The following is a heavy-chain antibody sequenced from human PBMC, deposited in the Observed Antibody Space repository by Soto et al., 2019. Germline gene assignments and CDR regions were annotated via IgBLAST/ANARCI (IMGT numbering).Heavy chain of an antibody. CDR2: IHYSGST. CDR1: GDSISSYY. V-gene: IGHV4-59*08. J-gene: IGHJ4*02. D-gene: IGHD3-22*01. Sequence: TSETLSLTCTVSGDSISSYYWSWIRQPPGKGLEWIGYIHYSGSTNYNPSLKSRVTISVDTSKNQFSLKLSSVTAADTAVYYCMLGSGWKDFDYWGQGTLVTVSS. CDR3: MLGSGWKDFDY.